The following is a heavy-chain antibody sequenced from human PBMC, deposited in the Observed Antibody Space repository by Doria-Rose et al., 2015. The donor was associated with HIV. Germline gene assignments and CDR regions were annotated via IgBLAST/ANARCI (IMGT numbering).Heavy chain of an antibody. V-gene: IGHV1-3*01. CDR3: ARIHSLSSSSLGH. CDR2: LNVGNGDT. D-gene: IGHD6-13*01. J-gene: IGHJ4*02. CDR1: GYTFGAYA. Sequence: QVQLVQSGAEVKKPGASVTVSCKTSGYTFGAYAIHWVRQAPGQRLEWMGWLNVGNGDTRYSRKFQDRVTITSDTSANTGYMALSSPRSEDTAVYYCARIHSLSSSSLGHWGQGTLVTVSS.